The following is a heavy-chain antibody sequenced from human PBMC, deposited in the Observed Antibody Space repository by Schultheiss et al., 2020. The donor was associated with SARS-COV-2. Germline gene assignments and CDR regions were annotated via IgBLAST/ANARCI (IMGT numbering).Heavy chain of an antibody. J-gene: IGHJ4*02. V-gene: IGHV4-34*01. CDR2: IYYSGST. CDR3: ASGGSRAARRYYFDY. CDR1: GGSFSGYY. D-gene: IGHD6-6*01. Sequence: SETLSLTCAVYGGSFSGYYWSWIRQPPGKGLEWIGYIYYSGSTYYNPSLKSRVTISVDTSRNQFSLKLRSVTAADTAVYYCASGGSRAARRYYFDYWGQGTLVTVSS.